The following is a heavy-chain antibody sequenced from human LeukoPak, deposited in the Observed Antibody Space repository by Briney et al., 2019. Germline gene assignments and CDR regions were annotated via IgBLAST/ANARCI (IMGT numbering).Heavy chain of an antibody. D-gene: IGHD3-9*01. V-gene: IGHV1-18*01. Sequence: ASVKVSCKASGYTFTSYGITWVRQAPGQGLEWLGWISAYNGNTNYAQKLQGRVTMTTDTSTSTAYMELRSLRSDDTAVYYCASSERDMLTGYYYYGMDVWGQGTTVTVSS. J-gene: IGHJ6*02. CDR2: ISAYNGNT. CDR3: ASSERDMLTGYYYYGMDV. CDR1: GYTFTSYG.